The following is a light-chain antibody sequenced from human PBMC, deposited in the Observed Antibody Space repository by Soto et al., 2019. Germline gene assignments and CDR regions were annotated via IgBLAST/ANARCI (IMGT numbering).Light chain of an antibody. CDR3: SSYTTTTSPQVV. J-gene: IGLJ3*02. Sequence: QSALTQPASVSGSPGQSITISCTGTNSDIGAYNYISWYQQHPGKAPKLMIYAVTYRPSGVSNRFSGSKSGNTASPTISGLQAEGEADYYCSSYTTTTSPQVVFGGGTKLTVL. CDR1: NSDIGAYNY. V-gene: IGLV2-14*01. CDR2: AVT.